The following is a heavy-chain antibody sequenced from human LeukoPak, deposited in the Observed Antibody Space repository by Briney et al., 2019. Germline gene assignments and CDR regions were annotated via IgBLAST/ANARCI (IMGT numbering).Heavy chain of an antibody. Sequence: ASVKVSCKASGGTFSSYAISWVRQAPGQGLEWMGWINPNSGDTKYAQEFQGRVTMTRDTSISTAYMELSGLRSDDTAVYYCARVLRASVWDNSGHPDYWGQGALVTVSS. V-gene: IGHV1-2*02. D-gene: IGHD3-22*01. J-gene: IGHJ4*02. CDR3: ARVLRASVWDNSGHPDY. CDR1: GGTFSSYA. CDR2: INPNSGDT.